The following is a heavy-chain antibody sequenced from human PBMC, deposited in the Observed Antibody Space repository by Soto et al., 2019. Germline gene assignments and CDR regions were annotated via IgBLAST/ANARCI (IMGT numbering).Heavy chain of an antibody. CDR3: ARQARGWYYYYYYYGMDV. CDR1: GGSFSGYY. Sequence: SETLSLTCAVYGGSFSGYYWSWIRQPPGKGLEWIGEINHSGSTNYNPSLKSRVTISVDTSKNQFSLKLSSVTAADTAVYYCARQARGWYYYYYYYGMDVWGQGTTVTVSS. CDR2: INHSGST. J-gene: IGHJ6*02. D-gene: IGHD6-19*01. V-gene: IGHV4-34*01.